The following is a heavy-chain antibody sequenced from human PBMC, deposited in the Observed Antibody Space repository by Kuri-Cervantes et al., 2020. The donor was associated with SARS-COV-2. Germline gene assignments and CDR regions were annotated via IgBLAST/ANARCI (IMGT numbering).Heavy chain of an antibody. D-gene: IGHD3-3*01. CDR3: ARERSGLDY. V-gene: IGHV3-33*08. Sequence: GGSLRLSCAASGFNFSRTDMHWVRQAPGKGLEWVAVIWYDGSNKYYADSVKGRFTISRDDSKNTLYLQMNSLRAEDTAVYYCARERSGLDYWGQGTLVTVSS. CDR2: IWYDGSNK. J-gene: IGHJ4*02. CDR1: GFNFSRTD.